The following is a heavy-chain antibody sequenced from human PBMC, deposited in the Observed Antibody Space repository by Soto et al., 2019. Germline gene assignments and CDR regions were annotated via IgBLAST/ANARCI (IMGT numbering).Heavy chain of an antibody. CDR2: IYWDDDK. Sequence: QITLKESGPTLVTPTQTLTLTCTFSGFSLTTRGVGVGWIRQPPGKALECLALIYWDDDKRYSPSLQSRLSITKDTSKNQVVLTMTNVDPMDTATYYCAHNPNYYQYDWFDPWGQGTLLSVSS. J-gene: IGHJ5*02. V-gene: IGHV2-5*02. CDR1: GFSLTTRGVG. D-gene: IGHD3-16*01. CDR3: AHNPNYYQYDWFDP.